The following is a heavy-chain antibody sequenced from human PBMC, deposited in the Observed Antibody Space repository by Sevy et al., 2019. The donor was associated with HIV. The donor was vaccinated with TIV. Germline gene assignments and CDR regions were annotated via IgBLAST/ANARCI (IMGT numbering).Heavy chain of an antibody. Sequence: ASVKVSCKASGGTFSSYAISWVRQAPGQGLEWMGGIIPIFGTANYAQKFQGRVTITADESTSTAYMELSGLRSEDTAVYYCARGERWLQYAFDYWGQGTLVTVSS. J-gene: IGHJ4*02. CDR2: IIPIFGTA. CDR3: ARGERWLQYAFDY. D-gene: IGHD5-12*01. V-gene: IGHV1-69*13. CDR1: GGTFSSYA.